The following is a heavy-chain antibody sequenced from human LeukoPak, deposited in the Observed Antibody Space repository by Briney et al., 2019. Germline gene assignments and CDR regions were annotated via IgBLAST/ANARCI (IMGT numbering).Heavy chain of an antibody. CDR1: ADYISSYY. Sequence: SETLSLTCNVSADYISSYYWSWIRQFPGGGLEWIGYVHYSGSTNSNPSLKSGVTMSVDTSKNHFSLKLTSVTAADTAVYFCARGYADFVTWGQGILVTVSS. CDR2: VHYSGST. D-gene: IGHD2-8*01. V-gene: IGHV4-59*01. CDR3: ARGYADFVT. J-gene: IGHJ5*02.